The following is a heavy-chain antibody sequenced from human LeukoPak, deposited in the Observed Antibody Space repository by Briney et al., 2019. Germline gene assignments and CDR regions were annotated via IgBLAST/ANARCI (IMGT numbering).Heavy chain of an antibody. CDR3: ARYVWGSYPTFEDY. CDR1: GGSISSYY. D-gene: IGHD3-16*02. V-gene: IGHV4-59*01. J-gene: IGHJ4*02. Sequence: ASETLSLTCTVSGGSISSYYWSWLRQPPGKGLEWIGYIYYSGSTNYNPSLKSRVTISVDTSKKQLSLKLSSVTAADTAVYFCARYVWGSYPTFEDYWGQGTLVTVSS. CDR2: IYYSGST.